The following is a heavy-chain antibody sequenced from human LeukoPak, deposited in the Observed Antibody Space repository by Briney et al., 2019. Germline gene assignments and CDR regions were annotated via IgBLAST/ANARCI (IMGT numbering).Heavy chain of an antibody. J-gene: IGHJ4*02. CDR3: VSPRYCSSISCQNPFDY. V-gene: IGHV3-30*02. CDR2: IRYDGSYK. Sequence: GGSLRLSCAASGFTFSSYGMHWVRQAPGTGLEWVAFIRYDGSYKYYADSVKGRFTISRDNSKNTLYLQMNSLRAEDTAVYYCVSPRYCSSISCQNPFDYWGQGTLVTVSS. CDR1: GFTFSSYG. D-gene: IGHD2-2*01.